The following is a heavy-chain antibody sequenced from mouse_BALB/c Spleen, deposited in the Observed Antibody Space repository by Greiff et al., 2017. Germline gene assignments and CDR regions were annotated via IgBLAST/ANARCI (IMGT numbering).Heavy chain of an antibody. CDR3: ARDIVYYGNSYAMDY. V-gene: IGHV7-3*02. D-gene: IGHD2-1*01. CDR2: IRNKANGYTT. J-gene: IGHJ4*01. CDR1: GFTFTDYY. Sequence: EVMLVESGGGLVQPGGSLRLSCATSGFTFTDYYMSWVRQPPGKALEWLGFIRNKANGYTTEYSASVKGRFTISRDNSQSILYLQMNTLRAEDSATYYCARDIVYYGNSYAMDYWGQGTSVTVSS.